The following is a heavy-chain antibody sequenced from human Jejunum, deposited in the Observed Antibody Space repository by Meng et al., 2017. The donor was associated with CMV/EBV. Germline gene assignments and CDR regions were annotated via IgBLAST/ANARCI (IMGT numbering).Heavy chain of an antibody. CDR2: IYGDGDK. V-gene: IGHV2-5*02. CDR1: GCSLSTSGGG. CDR3: ANSYCSRGTCYSFYY. D-gene: IGHD2-15*01. J-gene: IGHJ4*02. Sequence: GCSLSTSGGGVGWIRQPPGKALEWLALIYGDGDKRYSPSLRSRLTITKDTSKNQVVLTMTNMDPVDTAIYFCANSYCSRGTCYSFYYWGQGTLVTVSS.